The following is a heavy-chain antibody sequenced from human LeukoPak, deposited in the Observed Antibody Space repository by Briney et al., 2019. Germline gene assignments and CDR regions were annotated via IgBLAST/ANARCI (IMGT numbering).Heavy chain of an antibody. D-gene: IGHD6-19*01. J-gene: IGHJ5*02. Sequence: GGSLTLSCAASAFTFSNYDMHWVRQAPGKGLEWVAVIWYDGSNKYYADSVKGRFTISRDNSKNTLYLQMNSLRAEDTAVYYCARGIAVAGTFWFDQWGQGTLVTVSS. CDR1: AFTFSNYD. CDR3: ARGIAVAGTFWFDQ. V-gene: IGHV3-33*01. CDR2: IWYDGSNK.